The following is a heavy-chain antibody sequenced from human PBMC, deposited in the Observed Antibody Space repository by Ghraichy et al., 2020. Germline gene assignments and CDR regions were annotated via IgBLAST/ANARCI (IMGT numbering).Heavy chain of an antibody. CDR3: ARGLQSSSSQGTTFEY. J-gene: IGHJ4*02. Sequence: SETLSLTCTVSGGSVRSYYWSWIRQPPGRGLEWIAYVYHTGSTKCNPSLKSRVSISLDTSKNEVSLNLTSVTAADTAVYYCARGLQSSSSQGTTFEYWGQGTLVTVSS. D-gene: IGHD6-6*01. CDR1: GGSVRSYY. CDR2: VYHTGST. V-gene: IGHV4-59*02.